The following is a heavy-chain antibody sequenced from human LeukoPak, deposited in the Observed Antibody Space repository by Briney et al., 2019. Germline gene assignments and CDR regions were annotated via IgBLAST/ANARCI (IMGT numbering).Heavy chain of an antibody. Sequence: GGSLRLSCAASGFTFSSYAMHWVRQAPGKGLEWVAVISYDGSNKYYADSVKGRFTISRDNSKNTLYLQMNSLRAEDTAVYYCARGTRNSYYDSSVLYWGQGTLVTVSS. D-gene: IGHD3-22*01. V-gene: IGHV3-30*04. CDR3: ARGTRNSYYDSSVLY. CDR1: GFTFSSYA. J-gene: IGHJ4*02. CDR2: ISYDGSNK.